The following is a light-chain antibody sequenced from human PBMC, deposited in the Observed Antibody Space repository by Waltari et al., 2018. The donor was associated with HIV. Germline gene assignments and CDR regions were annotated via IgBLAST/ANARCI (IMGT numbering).Light chain of an antibody. CDR1: PSIRNY. Sequence: DIQMTQSPSSLSASVGARVTINCRASPSIRNYLNWYQQKQGEAPKLLIYGASSLQAGVPSRFSVSGSETDFTLCISSLQPESFATFYGRQGYSSLPTFSGGTRVDIK. V-gene: IGKV1-39*01. CDR2: GAS. J-gene: IGKJ4*01. CDR3: RQGYSSLPT.